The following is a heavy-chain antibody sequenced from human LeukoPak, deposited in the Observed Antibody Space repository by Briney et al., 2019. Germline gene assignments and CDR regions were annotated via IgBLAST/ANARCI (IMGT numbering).Heavy chain of an antibody. V-gene: IGHV3-23*01. D-gene: IGHD2-15*01. Sequence: GGSLRLSCAASGFTFSSYAMSWVRQAPGKGLQWVSAISGSGGNTYYADSVKGRFTISRDNSKNTLFLQMNSLRAEDTAVYYCAKDKVAATPHYYYYGMDVWGQGTTVTVSS. CDR2: ISGSGGNT. J-gene: IGHJ6*02. CDR3: AKDKVAATPHYYYYGMDV. CDR1: GFTFSSYA.